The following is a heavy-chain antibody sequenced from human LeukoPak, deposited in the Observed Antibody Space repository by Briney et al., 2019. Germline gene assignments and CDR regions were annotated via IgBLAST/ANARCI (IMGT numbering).Heavy chain of an antibody. V-gene: IGHV3-9*03. D-gene: IGHD6-19*01. J-gene: IGHJ3*02. CDR1: GFTFDDYA. Sequence: PGGSLRLSCAASGFTFDDYAMHWVRQAPGKGLEWVSGISWNSGSIGYADSVKGRFTISRDNAKNSLYLHMNSLRAEDMALYYCAKDIRAVAGAAFDIWGQGTMVTVSS. CDR3: AKDIRAVAGAAFDI. CDR2: ISWNSGSI.